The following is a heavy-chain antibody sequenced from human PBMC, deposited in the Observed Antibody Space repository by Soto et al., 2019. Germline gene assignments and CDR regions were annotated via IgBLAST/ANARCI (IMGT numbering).Heavy chain of an antibody. D-gene: IGHD6-19*01. Sequence: SETLSLTCTVSGGSISSSSYYWGWIRQPPGKGLEWIGSIYYSGSTYYNPSLKSRVTISVDTSKNQFSLKLSSVTAADTAVYYCARHEPGGGLIAVALPFDYWGQGTLVTVSS. CDR2: IYYSGST. CDR1: GGSISSSSYY. V-gene: IGHV4-39*01. J-gene: IGHJ4*02. CDR3: ARHEPGGGLIAVALPFDY.